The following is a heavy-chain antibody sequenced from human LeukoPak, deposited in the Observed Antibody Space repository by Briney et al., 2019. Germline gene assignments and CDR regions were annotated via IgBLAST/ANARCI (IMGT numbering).Heavy chain of an antibody. CDR2: MIPIFGRA. V-gene: IGHV1-69*13. Sequence: SVKVSCKASGGSVTSFGLSWVRQAPGQGLEWMGGMIPIFGRAHYAQKFQGRVTITADELTSTAYMELSSLRSEDTAVYYCAREVDIVSMPGWFDPWGQGTLVTVSS. J-gene: IGHJ5*02. CDR1: GGSVTSFG. CDR3: AREVDIVSMPGWFDP. D-gene: IGHD5/OR15-5a*01.